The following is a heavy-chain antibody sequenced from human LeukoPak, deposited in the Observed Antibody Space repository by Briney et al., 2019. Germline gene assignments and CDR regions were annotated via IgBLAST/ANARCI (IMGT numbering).Heavy chain of an antibody. J-gene: IGHJ5*02. CDR3: ARGEFRSNWNYRSQANWFYP. CDR1: GGPISSYY. CDR2: IYTSGST. Sequence: SETLSLTCTVSGGPISSYYWSWIRQPAGKGLEWIGRIYTSGSTNYNPPLKSRVPIPVDKSQNKFSLKLSSVTAADTAVYYCARGEFRSNWNYRSQANWFYPWGQGTLVTVSS. V-gene: IGHV4-4*07. D-gene: IGHD1-7*01.